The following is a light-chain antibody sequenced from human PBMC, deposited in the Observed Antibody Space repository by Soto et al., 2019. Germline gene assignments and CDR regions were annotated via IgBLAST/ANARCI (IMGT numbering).Light chain of an antibody. CDR2: GAS. CDR1: QSVRSNF. V-gene: IGKV3D-20*02. J-gene: IGKJ5*01. CDR3: QQRSNWPIT. Sequence: EIVLTQSPGTLSLSPGERATLSCRASQSVRSNFLAWYQQKPGQAPRLLIYGASNRATGIPDRFSGSGSGTDFTLTITRLEPEDFAVYYCQQRSNWPITFGQGTRLETK.